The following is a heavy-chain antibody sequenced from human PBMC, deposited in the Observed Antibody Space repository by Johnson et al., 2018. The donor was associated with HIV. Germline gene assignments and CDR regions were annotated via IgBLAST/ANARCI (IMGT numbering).Heavy chain of an antibody. D-gene: IGHD1-26*01. CDR1: GFTFSSYA. J-gene: IGHJ3*02. V-gene: IGHV3-30*04. CDR3: ARQGGANDAFDI. CDR2: IPYDGSNK. Sequence: QVLLVESGGGVVQPGGSLRLSCAASGFTFSSYAMHWVRQAPGKGLEWVAVIPYDGSNKYYAASAHGRFTISRDNSKNTLYLQMNSLRAEDTAVYYCARQGGANDAFDIWGQGTMVTVSS.